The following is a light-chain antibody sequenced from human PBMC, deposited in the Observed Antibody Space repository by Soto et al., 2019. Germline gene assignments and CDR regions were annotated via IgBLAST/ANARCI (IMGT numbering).Light chain of an antibody. CDR3: QQSFSTLIT. CDR2: AAS. J-gene: IGKJ5*01. CDR1: QSIGTD. V-gene: IGKV1-39*01. Sequence: DIQMTQSPSSLSASMGDRVSITCRASQSIGTDLNWYQQKPGKAPKLLIYAASSLQTGVPSRFSGSGSGTDFTLTISSLQPEDFATYYCQQSFSTLITFGQGTRLEI.